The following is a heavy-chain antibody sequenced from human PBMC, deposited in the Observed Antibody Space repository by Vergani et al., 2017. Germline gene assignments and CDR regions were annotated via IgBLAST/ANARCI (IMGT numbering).Heavy chain of an antibody. CDR3: AREATIVGVVIGGDNMDV. CDR2: IKQDGSEK. V-gene: IGHV3-7*01. CDR1: GFTFSSYW. Sequence: EVQLVESGGGLVQPGGSLRLSCAASGFTFSSYWMSWVRQAPGKGLEWVANIKQDGSEKYYVDSVKGRFTISRDNAKNSLYLQMNSLRAEDTAVYYCAREATIVGVVIGGDNMDVWGKGTTVTVSS. D-gene: IGHD3-3*01. J-gene: IGHJ6*03.